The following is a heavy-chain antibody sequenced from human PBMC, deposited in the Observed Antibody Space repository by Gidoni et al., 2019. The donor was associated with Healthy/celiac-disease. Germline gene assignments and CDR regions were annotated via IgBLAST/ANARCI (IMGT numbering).Heavy chain of an antibody. CDR2: IYYSGST. CDR1: GGSISSSSYY. V-gene: IGHV4-39*01. D-gene: IGHD6-19*01. J-gene: IGHJ4*02. Sequence: QLQLQESGPGLVKPSETLSLTCTVSGGSISSSSYYWGWIRQPPGKGLEWIGSIYYSGSTYYNPSLKSRVTISVDTSKNQFSLKLSSVTAADTAAYYCARLIAVAGTGDYWGQGTLVTVSS. CDR3: ARLIAVAGTGDY.